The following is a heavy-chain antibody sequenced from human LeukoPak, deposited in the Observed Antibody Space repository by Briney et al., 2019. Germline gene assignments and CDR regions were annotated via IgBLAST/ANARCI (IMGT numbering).Heavy chain of an antibody. J-gene: IGHJ4*02. D-gene: IGHD1-1*01. CDR2: ISAKNGNT. CDR1: GYIFTHYG. CDR3: ARGSLACTSSNCSPLY. Sequence: ASVKVSCKASGYIFTHYGITWVRQAPGRGLEWMGWISAKNGNTHYAQKLQVRVAMTTDTATRTAYTELRSLRSDDTAVYYCARGSLACTSSNCSPLYWGQGTLVTVSS. V-gene: IGHV1-18*01.